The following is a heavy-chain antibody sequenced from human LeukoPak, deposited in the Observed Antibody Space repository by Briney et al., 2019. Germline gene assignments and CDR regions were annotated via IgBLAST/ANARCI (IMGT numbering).Heavy chain of an antibody. CDR3: AKDLSQFLVRGDFDH. CDR2: ITGSGGAT. V-gene: IGHV3-23*01. D-gene: IGHD3-10*02. J-gene: IGHJ4*02. Sequence: GGSLRLSCTPSGFTFGDYGMSWVRQAPGKGLEWVSGITGSGGATYYAGSVKGRFTISRDNSKNTLYLQMNSLRAEDTAVYYCAKDLSQFLVRGDFDHWGQGTLVTVSS. CDR1: GFTFGDYG.